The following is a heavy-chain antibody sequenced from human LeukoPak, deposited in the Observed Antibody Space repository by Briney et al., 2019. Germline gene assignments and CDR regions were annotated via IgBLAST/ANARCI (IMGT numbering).Heavy chain of an antibody. V-gene: IGHV4-38-2*02. CDR1: GYSISSGYY. D-gene: IGHD2-2*01. CDR2: IYHSGST. J-gene: IGHJ4*02. Sequence: PSETLSLTCTVSGYSISSGYYWGWIRQPPGKGLEWIGSIYHSGSTYYNPSLKSRVTISVDTSKNQFSLKLSSVTAADTAVYYCARVRYDNYFDYWGQGTLVTVSS. CDR3: ARVRYDNYFDY.